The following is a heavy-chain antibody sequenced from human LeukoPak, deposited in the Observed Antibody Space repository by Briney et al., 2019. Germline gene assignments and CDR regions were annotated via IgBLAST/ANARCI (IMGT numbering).Heavy chain of an antibody. CDR3: ARTYYDFWSGYGPGDY. V-gene: IGHV3-33*01. CDR2: IWYDGSNK. Sequence: GRSLRLSCAASGFTFSSYGMHWVRQAPGKGLEWVAVIWYDGSNKYYADSVKGRFTISRDNSKNTLYLQMNSLRAEDTAVYYCARTYYDFWSGYGPGDYWGQGTLVTVSS. J-gene: IGHJ4*02. CDR1: GFTFSSYG. D-gene: IGHD3-3*01.